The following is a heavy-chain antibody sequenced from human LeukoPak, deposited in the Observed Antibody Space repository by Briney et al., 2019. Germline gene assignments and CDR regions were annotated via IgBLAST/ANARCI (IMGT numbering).Heavy chain of an antibody. V-gene: IGHV3-74*01. Sequence: GGSLRLACAAYGFTFSSYWMHWVRQAPGKGLVWISRIDSDGRSTSYADSVKGRLTISRDNAKNTLCLQMNSLRAEDTAVYYCAKDLAVDGSGFGYWGQGTLVTVSS. CDR1: GFTFSSYW. J-gene: IGHJ4*02. CDR3: AKDLAVDGSGFGY. CDR2: IDSDGRST. D-gene: IGHD1-26*01.